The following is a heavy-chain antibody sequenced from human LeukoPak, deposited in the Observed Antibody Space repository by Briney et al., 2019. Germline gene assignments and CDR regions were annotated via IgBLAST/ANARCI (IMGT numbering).Heavy chain of an antibody. CDR3: AALHDSSGYYPPHFDY. J-gene: IGHJ4*02. CDR1: GYTFIRYH. V-gene: IGHV1-46*01. Sequence: ASVEVSCKASGYTFIRYHIHWVRQAPGQGLEWMGIINPSGGSTSYAQKFQGRVTMTRDTSTSTVYMELSSLRSEDTAVYYCAALHDSSGYYPPHFDYWGQGTLVTVSS. D-gene: IGHD3-22*01. CDR2: INPSGGST.